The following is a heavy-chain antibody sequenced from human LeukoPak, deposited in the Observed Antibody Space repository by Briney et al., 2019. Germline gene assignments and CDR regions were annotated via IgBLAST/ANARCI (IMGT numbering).Heavy chain of an antibody. CDR3: ARLGFSFRMILLLNAFDI. CDR2: IFYSGGT. CDR1: GDSFSSYS. J-gene: IGHJ3*02. V-gene: IGHV4-59*08. D-gene: IGHD1-26*01. Sequence: SETLCLTCTVSGDSFSSYSWTWIRQPPGKGLEWIAYIFYSGGTNYNPSLKSRVSISVDMSKNQFCLRLSSVTAADTAVYYCARLGFSFRMILLLNAFDIWGEGTILTVSS.